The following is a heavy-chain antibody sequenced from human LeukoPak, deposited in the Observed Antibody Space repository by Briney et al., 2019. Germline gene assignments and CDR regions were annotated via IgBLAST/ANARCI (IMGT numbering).Heavy chain of an antibody. V-gene: IGHV4-59*08. CDR3: ARHGPTVTTFDH. D-gene: IGHD4-17*01. CDR2: IYYSGST. CDR1: GGSISSYY. J-gene: IGHJ4*02. Sequence: SETLSLTCTVSGGSISSYYWSWIRQPPGKGLEWIGYIYYSGSTNYNPSLKSRVTISVDTSKNQFSLKLSSVTAADTAVYYCARHGPTVTTFDHWGQGTLVTVSS.